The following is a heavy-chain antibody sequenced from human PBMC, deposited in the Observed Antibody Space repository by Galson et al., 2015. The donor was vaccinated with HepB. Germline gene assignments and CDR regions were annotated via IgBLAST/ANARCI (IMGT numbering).Heavy chain of an antibody. V-gene: IGHV1-18*01. J-gene: IGHJ4*02. CDR3: ARDSDCSSTSCYTGNDY. Sequence: SVKVSCKASGYTFNSYGISWVRQAPGQGLEWMGWISGYNGNTNYAQKLQGRVTMTTDTSTNTAYMELRSPRSDDTAVYYCARDSDCSSTSCYTGNDYWGQGTLVTVSS. CDR1: GYTFNSYG. D-gene: IGHD2-2*02. CDR2: ISGYNGNT.